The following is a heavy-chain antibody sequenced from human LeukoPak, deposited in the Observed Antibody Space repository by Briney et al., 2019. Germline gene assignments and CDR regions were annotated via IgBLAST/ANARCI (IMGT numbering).Heavy chain of an antibody. D-gene: IGHD3-22*01. CDR2: INPNNGAT. CDR1: GYTFTDHY. J-gene: IGHJ4*02. Sequence: ASVKVSCKASGYTFTDHYIHWVRQAPGQGLEWMGWINPNNGATNYAQKFQGRVTMTRDTSISTAFMELSSLRSDDTAVYYCARDNYSDSSGYYRYPGYFDSWGQGTLVTVSS. CDR3: ARDNYSDSSGYYRYPGYFDS. V-gene: IGHV1-2*02.